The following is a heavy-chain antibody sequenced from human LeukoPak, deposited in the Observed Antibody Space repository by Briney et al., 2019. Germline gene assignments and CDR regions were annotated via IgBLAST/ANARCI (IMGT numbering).Heavy chain of an antibody. CDR3: ARVRGRYYYGSGSQYNWFDP. Sequence: SETLSLTCAVYGGSFSGYYWSWIRQPPGKGPEWIGEINHSGSINYNPSLKSRVTISVDTSKNQFSLKLSSVTAADTAVYYCARVRGRYYYGSGSQYNWFDPWGQGTLVTVSS. CDR2: INHSGSI. D-gene: IGHD3-10*01. J-gene: IGHJ5*02. V-gene: IGHV4-34*01. CDR1: GGSFSGYY.